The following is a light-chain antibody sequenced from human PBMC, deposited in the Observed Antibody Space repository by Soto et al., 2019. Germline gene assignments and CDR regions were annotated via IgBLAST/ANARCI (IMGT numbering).Light chain of an antibody. CDR3: QLHYNWLYT. V-gene: IGKV3D-15*01. J-gene: IGKJ2*01. CDR2: DAS. Sequence: EIVMTQSPATLSVSPGERDTLACRASQSVFSNVAWYQQKPGQAPRILIYDASSRATGIPDRFSGSGSGTEFTLTINRLQSEDFAVYYCQLHYNWLYTFGQGTKLDIK. CDR1: QSVFSN.